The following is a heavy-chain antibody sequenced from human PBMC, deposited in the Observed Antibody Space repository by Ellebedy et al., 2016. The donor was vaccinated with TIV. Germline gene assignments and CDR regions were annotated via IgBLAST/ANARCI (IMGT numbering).Heavy chain of an antibody. CDR2: IIPILGIA. Sequence: SVKVSCKASGGSFSSYAISWVRHAPGQGLEWMGRIIPILGIANYAQKFQGRVTITADKSTSTAYTELSSLRSEDTAVYYCARVRDRLPFDYWGQGTLVTVSS. CDR1: GGSFSSYA. V-gene: IGHV1-69*04. CDR3: ARVRDRLPFDY. J-gene: IGHJ4*02. D-gene: IGHD6-25*01.